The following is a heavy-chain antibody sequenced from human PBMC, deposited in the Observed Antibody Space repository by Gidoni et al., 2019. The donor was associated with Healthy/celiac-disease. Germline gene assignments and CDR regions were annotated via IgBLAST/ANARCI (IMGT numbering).Heavy chain of an antibody. CDR3: AKDGCSGGSCYSNYYYYMDV. J-gene: IGHJ6*03. CDR1: VFTLDDYA. V-gene: IGHV3-9*01. D-gene: IGHD2-15*01. CDR2: ISWNSGSI. Sequence: EVQLVVSGGGLVQPGRSLRLSVAAAVFTLDDYAIHWVRQAPGKGLEWVSGISWNSGSIGYADSVTGRFTISRDNAQTSLYLQMNSLRAEDTALYYCAKDGCSGGSCYSNYYYYMDVWGKGTTVTVSS.